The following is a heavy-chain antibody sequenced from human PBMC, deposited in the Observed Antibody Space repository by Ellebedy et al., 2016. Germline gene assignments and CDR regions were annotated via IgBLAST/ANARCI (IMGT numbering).Heavy chain of an antibody. V-gene: IGHV3-23*01. CDR1: GFTFSSYA. D-gene: IGHD3-10*01. CDR2: IYSGGNT. CDR3: ARGLVAPRGGSFDS. J-gene: IGHJ5*01. Sequence: GGSLRLSCAASGFTFSSYAMSWVRQAPGKGLEWVSLIYSGGNTYYADSVKGRFTISRDNSKNTLYLQMSGLRAVDTAVYYCARGLVAPRGGSFDSWGQGTLVTVSS.